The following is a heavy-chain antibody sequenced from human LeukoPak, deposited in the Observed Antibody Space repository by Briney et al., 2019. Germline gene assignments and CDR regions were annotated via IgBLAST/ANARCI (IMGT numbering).Heavy chain of an antibody. V-gene: IGHV4-34*01. CDR2: INHSGST. Sequence: SETLSLTCAVYGGSFSGYYWSWIRQPPWKGLEWIGEINHSGSTNYNPSLKSRVTISVDTSKNQFSLKLSSVTAADTAVYYCARHVGGWFDPWGQGTLVTVSS. CDR1: GGSFSGYY. J-gene: IGHJ5*02. D-gene: IGHD2-15*01. CDR3: ARHVGGWFDP.